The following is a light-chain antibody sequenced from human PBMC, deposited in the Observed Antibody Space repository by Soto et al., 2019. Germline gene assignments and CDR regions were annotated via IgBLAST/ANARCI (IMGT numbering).Light chain of an antibody. CDR2: GAS. CDR1: QSVSSDY. V-gene: IGKV3-20*01. Sequence: EIVLTQSPGTLSLSPGERATLSCRASQSVSSDYLAWYQQKPGQAPRLLIYGASSRATGIPDRFSGSGSGTDFTLTISRLEPEDFAVYYCQQYGYLLTFGGGTKVEIK. CDR3: QQYGYLLT. J-gene: IGKJ4*01.